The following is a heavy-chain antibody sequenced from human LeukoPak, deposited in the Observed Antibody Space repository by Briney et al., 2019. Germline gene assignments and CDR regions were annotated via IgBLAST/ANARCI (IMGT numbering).Heavy chain of an antibody. D-gene: IGHD6-13*01. CDR3: ARGRYSSSPYYFDY. V-gene: IGHV3-33*01. Sequence: PGRSLRLSCAASGFPFSSYGMHWVRQAPGKGLEWVGVIWSDGSNKYYADSLKGRFTISRDNSKNTLYLQMNSLGAEDTAVYYCARGRYSSSPYYFDYWGQGTLVTVSS. CDR2: IWSDGSNK. CDR1: GFPFSSYG. J-gene: IGHJ4*02.